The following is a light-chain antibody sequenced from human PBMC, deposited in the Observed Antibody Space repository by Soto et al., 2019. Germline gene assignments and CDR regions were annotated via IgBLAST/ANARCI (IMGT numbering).Light chain of an antibody. CDR1: SSDVGSYNL. Sequence: QSALTQPASVSGSPGQSITISCTGTSSDVGSYNLVSWYQQHPGKAPKLMIYEVSKRPSGVSNRFSGSKSGNTASLTISGLQAEDEADYYCCSYAGSSTWEFGGGTKVTVL. CDR2: EVS. CDR3: CSYAGSSTWE. J-gene: IGLJ3*02. V-gene: IGLV2-23*02.